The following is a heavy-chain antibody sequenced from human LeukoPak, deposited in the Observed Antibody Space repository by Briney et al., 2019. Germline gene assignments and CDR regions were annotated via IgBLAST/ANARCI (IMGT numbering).Heavy chain of an antibody. CDR3: ARAFFRDSSGYYVFDY. Sequence: ASVKVSCMASGGTFSSYAISWVRQAPGQGLEWMGRIIPILGIANYAQKFQGRVTITADKSTSTAYMELSSLRSEDTAVYYCARAFFRDSSGYYVFDYWGQGTLVTVSS. V-gene: IGHV1-69*04. J-gene: IGHJ4*02. CDR1: GGTFSSYA. CDR2: IIPILGIA. D-gene: IGHD3-22*01.